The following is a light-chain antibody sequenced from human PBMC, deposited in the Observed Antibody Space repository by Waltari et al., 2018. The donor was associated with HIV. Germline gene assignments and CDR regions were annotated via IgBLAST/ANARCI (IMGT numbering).Light chain of an antibody. CDR3: QQYFNAPIT. J-gene: IGKJ4*01. CDR2: WAS. CDR1: RSILYNSNNKNY. V-gene: IGKV4-1*01. Sequence: DIVMTQSPDSLALSLGERATINCKSSRSILYNSNNKNYLAWYQQKPCQPPQLLIYWASTREFGVPDRFSGSGSGTNFTLTISSLQTEDVAVYYCQQYFNAPITFGGGTRVEI.